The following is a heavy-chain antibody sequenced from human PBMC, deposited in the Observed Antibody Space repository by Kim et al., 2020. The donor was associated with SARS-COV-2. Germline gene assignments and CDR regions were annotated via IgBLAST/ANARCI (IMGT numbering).Heavy chain of an antibody. Sequence: SETLSLTCTVSGCSISSYYWSWIRQPPGKGLEWIGYIYYSGSTNYNPSLKSRVTISVDTSKNQFSLKLSSVTAADTAVYYCAREGSAKNYYYYGMDVWGQGTTVTVSS. V-gene: IGHV4-59*01. CDR3: AREGSAKNYYYYGMDV. CDR2: IYYSGST. D-gene: IGHD6-19*01. J-gene: IGHJ6*02. CDR1: GCSISSYY.